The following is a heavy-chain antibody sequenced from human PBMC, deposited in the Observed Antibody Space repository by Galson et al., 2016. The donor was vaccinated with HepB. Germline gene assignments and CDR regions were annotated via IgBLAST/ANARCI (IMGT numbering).Heavy chain of an antibody. CDR3: ARLIRGVTYNS. V-gene: IGHV5-51*01. CDR1: GYSFSNYW. CDR2: ISPGDSHT. J-gene: IGHJ4*02. D-gene: IGHD3-10*01. Sequence: QSGAEVKKPGESLKISCQGSGYSFSNYWIGWVRQKPGKGLEWMGIISPGDSHTRYSPSFQGQVTISADNSINTAYLQWNSLKASDTAIYYCARLIRGVTYNSWAQGTLVTVSS.